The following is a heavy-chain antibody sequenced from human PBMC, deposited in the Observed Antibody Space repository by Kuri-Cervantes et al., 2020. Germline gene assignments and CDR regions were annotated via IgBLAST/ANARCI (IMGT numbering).Heavy chain of an antibody. CDR2: ISGSGGST. Sequence: GESLKISCAASGFTVSSNYMSWVRQAPGKGLEWVSAISGSGGSTYYADSVKGRFTISRDNSKNTLYLQMNSLRAEDTAVYYCAKQTGWDIRGVIFADAFDIWGQGTMVTVSS. V-gene: IGHV3-23*01. D-gene: IGHD3-10*01. J-gene: IGHJ3*02. CDR3: AKQTGWDIRGVIFADAFDI. CDR1: GFTVSSNY.